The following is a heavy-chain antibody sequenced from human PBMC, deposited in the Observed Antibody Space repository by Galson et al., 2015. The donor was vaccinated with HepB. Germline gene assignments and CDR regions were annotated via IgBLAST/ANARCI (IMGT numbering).Heavy chain of an antibody. V-gene: IGHV3-21*01. D-gene: IGHD6-6*01. Sequence: SLRLSCAASGFTFSSYSMNWVRQAPGKGLEWVSSISSSSSYIYYADSVKGRFTISRDNAKNSLYLQMNSLRAEDTAVYYCARVVSSSPPYYYYGMDVWGQGTTVTVSS. CDR1: GFTFSSYS. J-gene: IGHJ6*02. CDR3: ARVVSSSPPYYYYGMDV. CDR2: ISSSSSYI.